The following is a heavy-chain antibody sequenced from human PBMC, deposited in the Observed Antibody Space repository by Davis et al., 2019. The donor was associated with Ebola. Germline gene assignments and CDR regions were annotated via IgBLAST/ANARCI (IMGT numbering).Heavy chain of an antibody. V-gene: IGHV1-2*04. Sequence: ASVKVSCKASGYTITGYYIHWVRQAPGQGLEWMGWINPNSGATNSAQKFQGWVAMTTDTSLNTAYMKLTSLKSDATAVYYCARGSYGDYYDYGMDVWGQGTTVIVSS. CDR1: GYTITGYY. J-gene: IGHJ6*02. CDR2: INPNSGAT. D-gene: IGHD4/OR15-4a*01. CDR3: ARGSYGDYYDYGMDV.